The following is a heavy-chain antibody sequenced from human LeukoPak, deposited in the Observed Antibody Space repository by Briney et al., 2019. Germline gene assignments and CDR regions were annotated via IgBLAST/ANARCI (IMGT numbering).Heavy chain of an antibody. J-gene: IGHJ4*02. CDR2: IRYDGSNK. V-gene: IGHV3-30*02. CDR3: AKEENPDIVVVPPFDY. CDR1: GFTFSSYG. Sequence: GGSLRLSCAASGFTFSSYGMHWVRQAPGKGLEWVAFIRYDGSNKYYADSVEGRFTISRDNSKNTLYLQMNSLRAEDTAVYYCAKEENPDIVVVPPFDYWGQGTLVTVSS. D-gene: IGHD3-22*01.